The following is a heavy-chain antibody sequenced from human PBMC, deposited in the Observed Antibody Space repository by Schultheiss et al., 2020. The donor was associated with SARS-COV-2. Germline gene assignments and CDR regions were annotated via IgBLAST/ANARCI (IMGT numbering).Heavy chain of an antibody. D-gene: IGHD6-13*01. Sequence: SQTLSLTCTVSGGSISSYYWSWIRQPPGKGLEWIGYIYYSGSTYYNPSLKSRVTISVDTSKNQFSLKLSSVTAADTAVYYCARGPFIRYSSSWYSVPMAFDIWGQGTMVTVSS. J-gene: IGHJ3*02. V-gene: IGHV4-59*12. CDR2: IYYSGST. CDR1: GGSISSYY. CDR3: ARGPFIRYSSSWYSVPMAFDI.